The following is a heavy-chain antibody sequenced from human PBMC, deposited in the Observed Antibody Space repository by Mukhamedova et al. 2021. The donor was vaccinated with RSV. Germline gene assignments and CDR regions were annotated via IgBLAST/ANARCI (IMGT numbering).Heavy chain of an antibody. J-gene: IGHJ4*02. D-gene: IGHD2-21*02. CDR3: AKEGCTMTNCYSNS. CDR2: ISGGDVTT. Sequence: WVRQAPGKGLEWVSTISGGDVTTDYTDSVKGRFTISRDDSKNTLYLQMNGLRAEDTAVYYCAKEGCTMTNCYSNSWGQGTLVTV. V-gene: IGHV3-23*01.